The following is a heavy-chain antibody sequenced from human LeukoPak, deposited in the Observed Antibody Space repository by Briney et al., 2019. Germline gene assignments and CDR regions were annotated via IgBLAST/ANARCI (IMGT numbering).Heavy chain of an antibody. CDR1: GGSISSYY. V-gene: IGHV4-59*01. CDR3: ARLRAGQFDY. J-gene: IGHJ4*02. D-gene: IGHD1-14*01. CDR2: IYYSGST. Sequence: SETLSLTCTVSGGSISSYYWSWIRQPPGKGLEWIGYIYYSGSTNYNPSLKSRVTISVDTSKNQFSLKLSSVTAADTAVYNCARLRAGQFDYWGQGTLVTVSS.